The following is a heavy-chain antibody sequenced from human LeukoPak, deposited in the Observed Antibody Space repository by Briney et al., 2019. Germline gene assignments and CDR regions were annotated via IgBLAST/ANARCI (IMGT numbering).Heavy chain of an antibody. Sequence: AGGSLRLSCAASGFTFSDYYMSWIRQAPGKGLEWVSYISSSDSTTYYTDSVRGRFTISRDNAKSSLYLLMNSLRDEDTGIYYCARNTIFHPWGQGTLVTVSS. CDR3: ARNTIFHP. CDR2: ISSSDSTT. V-gene: IGHV3-11*01. D-gene: IGHD3-9*01. J-gene: IGHJ5*02. CDR1: GFTFSDYY.